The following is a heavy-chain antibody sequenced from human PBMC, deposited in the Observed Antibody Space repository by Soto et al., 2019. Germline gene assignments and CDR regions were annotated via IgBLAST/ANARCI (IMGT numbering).Heavy chain of an antibody. J-gene: IGHJ4*02. Sequence: QLQLQESGPGLVKPSETLSLTCTVSGGSISSSSYYWGWIRQPPGKGLEWIGSIYYSGSTYYNPSLKGRVTISVDTSKNQFSLKLSSVTAADTAVYYCARPGNSGSGSYLYYLDYWGQGTLVTVSS. CDR3: ARPGNSGSGSYLYYLDY. CDR2: IYYSGST. V-gene: IGHV4-39*01. D-gene: IGHD3-10*01. CDR1: GGSISSSSYY.